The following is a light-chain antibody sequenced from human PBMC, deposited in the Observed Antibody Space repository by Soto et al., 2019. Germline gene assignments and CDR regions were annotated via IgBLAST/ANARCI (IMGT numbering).Light chain of an antibody. Sequence: EVVLTQSPATLSLSPGERATLSCRASQSVSNHLVWYQQKPGQAPRLLIYDASNRATGIPARFSGSGSGTDFTLTIISLEPEDFAVYYCQHRAYWPITFGRGTKVEIK. J-gene: IGKJ4*01. CDR1: QSVSNH. V-gene: IGKV3-11*01. CDR3: QHRAYWPIT. CDR2: DAS.